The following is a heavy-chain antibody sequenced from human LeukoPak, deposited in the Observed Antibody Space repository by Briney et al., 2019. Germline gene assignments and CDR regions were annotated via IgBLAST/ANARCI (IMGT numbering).Heavy chain of an antibody. CDR3: ARDQTLLRYFGY. D-gene: IGHD3-9*01. Sequence: SETLSLTCTVSGGSINNDGHYWAWIRQPPGKGLEWIGSIYYSGSSHFNPSLKSRVTISVDTSKNQFSLKLSSVTAADTAVYYCARDQTLLRYFGYWGQGTLVTVSS. J-gene: IGHJ4*02. V-gene: IGHV4-39*07. CDR1: GGSINNDGHY. CDR2: IYYSGSS.